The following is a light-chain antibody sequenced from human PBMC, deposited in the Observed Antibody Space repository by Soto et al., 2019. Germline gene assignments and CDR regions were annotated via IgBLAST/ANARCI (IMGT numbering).Light chain of an antibody. Sequence: EIVLTQSPGTLSLSPGERATLSCRASQSVSSSYLAWYQQKPGQAPRLLIYGASSRAPGIPARFSGSGSGTDFTLTISRLEPEDFAVYYCQQYGSSLFTFGPGTKVDIK. CDR2: GAS. V-gene: IGKV3-20*01. J-gene: IGKJ3*01. CDR1: QSVSSSY. CDR3: QQYGSSLFT.